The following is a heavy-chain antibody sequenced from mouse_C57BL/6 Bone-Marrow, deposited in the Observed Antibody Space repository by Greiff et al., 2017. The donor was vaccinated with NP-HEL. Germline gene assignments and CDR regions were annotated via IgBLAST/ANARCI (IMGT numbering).Heavy chain of an antibody. Sequence: EVMLVESEGGLVQPGSSMKLSCTASGFTFSDYYMAWVRQVPEKGLEWVANINYDGSSTYYLDSLKSRFIISRDNAKNILYLQMSSLKSEDTATYYCARVDYYGSSLDYWGQGTTLTVSS. V-gene: IGHV5-16*01. J-gene: IGHJ2*01. CDR2: INYDGSST. CDR1: GFTFSDYY. CDR3: ARVDYYGSSLDY. D-gene: IGHD1-1*01.